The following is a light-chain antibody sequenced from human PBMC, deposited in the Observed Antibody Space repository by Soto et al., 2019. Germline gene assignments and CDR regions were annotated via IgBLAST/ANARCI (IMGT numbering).Light chain of an antibody. CDR1: SSDVGGYNY. V-gene: IGLV2-11*01. Sequence: QSALTQPRSVSGSPGQSVTISCTGTSSDVGGYNYVSWYQQHPGKAPKLMIYDVSKRPSGVPDRFSGSKSGNTASLTISGLQAEYEADYYCCLYAGSYTYVFGPGTKLTVL. J-gene: IGLJ1*01. CDR3: CLYAGSYTYV. CDR2: DVS.